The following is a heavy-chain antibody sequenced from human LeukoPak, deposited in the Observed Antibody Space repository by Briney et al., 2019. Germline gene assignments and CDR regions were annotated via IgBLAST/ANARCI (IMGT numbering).Heavy chain of an antibody. V-gene: IGHV4-31*03. CDR1: GDSINNGNYY. CDR2: IYYSGYT. CDR3: ARAPLPHGKSCFDH. J-gene: IGHJ4*02. Sequence: PSQTLSLTCTVSGDSINNGNYYWSWLRQHPGRGLEWIGYIYYSGYTYYNPSLKSRVTISVDTSKNQFSLNLSSVTAADTAIYYCARAPLPHGKSCFDHWGQGTLVTVSS.